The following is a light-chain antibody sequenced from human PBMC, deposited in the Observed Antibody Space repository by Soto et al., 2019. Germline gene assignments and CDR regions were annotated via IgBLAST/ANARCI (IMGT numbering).Light chain of an antibody. V-gene: IGLV2-14*03. CDR2: DVS. CDR3: SSYTSSSSDV. Sequence: QSALTQPASVSGSPGQSIAISCTGTSSDVGGYKYVSWYQHYPGKAPKLMIYDVSNRPSGVSDHFSGSKSGNTASLTISGLQSEDEADYYCSSYTSSSSDVFGTGTKLTVL. CDR1: SSDVGGYKY. J-gene: IGLJ1*01.